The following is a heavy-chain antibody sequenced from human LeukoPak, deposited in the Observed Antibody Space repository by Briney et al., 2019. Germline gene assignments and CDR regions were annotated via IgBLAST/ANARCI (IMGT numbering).Heavy chain of an antibody. J-gene: IGHJ4*02. CDR3: AKGTDSSGRARGGLDY. Sequence: TGGSLRLSCAASGFTFNTYAMSWVRQAPGKGLEWVSAISGTGNSPYYAASVKGRFSISRDNSKNILYLQMNSLRAEDTALYYCAKGTDSSGRARGGLDYWGQGTLVSVSS. CDR2: ISGTGNSP. CDR1: GFTFNTYA. D-gene: IGHD3-22*01. V-gene: IGHV3-23*01.